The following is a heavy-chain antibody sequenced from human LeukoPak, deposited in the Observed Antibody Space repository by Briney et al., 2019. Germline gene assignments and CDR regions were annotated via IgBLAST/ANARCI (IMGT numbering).Heavy chain of an antibody. CDR1: GFSFSSYG. Sequence: GGSLRLSCAVSGFSFSSYGMHWVRQAPGKGLEWVAFIRYDANIEYYADSVKGRFTISRDNSKNTLYLQMNSLRAEDTAVYYCAKVLVSSGWHYYFDYWGQGTLVTVSS. V-gene: IGHV3-30*02. CDR3: AKVLVSSGWHYYFDY. CDR2: IRYDANIE. D-gene: IGHD6-19*01. J-gene: IGHJ4*02.